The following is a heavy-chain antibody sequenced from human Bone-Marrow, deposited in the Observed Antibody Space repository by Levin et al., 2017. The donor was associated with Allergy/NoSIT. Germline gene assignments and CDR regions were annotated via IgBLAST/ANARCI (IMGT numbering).Heavy chain of an antibody. CDR2: ISYDGSNK. CDR1: GFTFSSYA. D-gene: IGHD3-10*01. V-gene: IGHV3-30-3*01. J-gene: IGHJ4*02. CDR3: ARAYYYGSGSYWYYFDY. Sequence: SGGSLRLSCAASGFTFSSYAMHWVRQAPGKGLEWVAVISYDGSNKYYADSVKGRFTISRDNSKNTLYLQMNSLRAEDTAVYYCARAYYYGSGSYWYYFDYWGQGTLVTVSS.